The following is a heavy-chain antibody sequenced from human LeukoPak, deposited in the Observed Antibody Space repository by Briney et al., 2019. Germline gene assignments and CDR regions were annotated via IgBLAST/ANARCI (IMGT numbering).Heavy chain of an antibody. V-gene: IGHV4-39*01. D-gene: IGHD2-15*01. CDR2: IYHTGTT. CDR1: GGSISGSNYY. Sequence: SETLSLTCSVSGGSISGSNYYWGWIRQPPGKGLEWIGHIYHTGTTYYNPPLKSRVTISADTSKNQFSLNLHSLTAADTGVYYCARPGKVVWHGESGHYGLDVWGQGTTVIVSS. J-gene: IGHJ6*02. CDR3: ARPGKVVWHGESGHYGLDV.